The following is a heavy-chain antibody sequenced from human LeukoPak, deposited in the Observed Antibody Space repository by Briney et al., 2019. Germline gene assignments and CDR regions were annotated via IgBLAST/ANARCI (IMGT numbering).Heavy chain of an antibody. CDR3: ARGMWELDY. CDR1: GGSISSGRYY. J-gene: IGHJ4*02. Sequence: SETLSLTCSVSGGSISSGRYYWSWIRQPAGKGLEWIGRISTTGSTDYNPSLKSRVTISIDTSNYQFSLKLNSVTAADTAVYYCARGMWELDYWGQGTLVTVSS. CDR2: ISTTGST. D-gene: IGHD1-26*01. V-gene: IGHV4-61*02.